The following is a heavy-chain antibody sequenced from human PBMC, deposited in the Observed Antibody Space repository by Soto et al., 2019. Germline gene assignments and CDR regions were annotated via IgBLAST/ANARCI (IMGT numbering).Heavy chain of an antibody. J-gene: IGHJ1*01. V-gene: IGHV4-30-4*01. CDR1: GGSISSGDYY. CDR3: ARDSDYDSSGPEYFQH. CDR2: IYYSGST. D-gene: IGHD3-22*01. Sequence: SEILSLTCTVSGGSISSGDYYWSWIRQPPGKGLEWIGYIYYSGSTYYNPSLKSRVTISVDTSKNQFSLKLSSVTAADMAVYYCARDSDYDSSGPEYFQHWGQGTLVTVSS.